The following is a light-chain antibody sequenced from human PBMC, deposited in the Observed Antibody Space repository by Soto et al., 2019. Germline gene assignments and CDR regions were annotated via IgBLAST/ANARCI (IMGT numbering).Light chain of an antibody. CDR1: QSVSSSY. CDR3: QQYGSSPLLT. Sequence: EIVLTQSPGTLSLSPGERATLSCRASQSVSSSYLAWYQQKLGQAPRLLIYGASSRATGIPDRFSGSGSGTDFTLTISRLEPEDFAVDYCQQYGSSPLLTFVGGTKVEIK. V-gene: IGKV3-20*01. CDR2: GAS. J-gene: IGKJ4*01.